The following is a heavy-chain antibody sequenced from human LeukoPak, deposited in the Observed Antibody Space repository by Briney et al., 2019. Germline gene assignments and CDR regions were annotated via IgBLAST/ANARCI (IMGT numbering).Heavy chain of an antibody. CDR1: GFTFTSSA. D-gene: IGHD2-2*01. J-gene: IGHJ6*02. Sequence: ASVTVSCKASGFTFTSSAMQWVRQARGQRLEWIGWIVVGSGNTNYAQKFQERVTITRDMSTSTAYMELSSLRSEDTAVYYCAAPIVPAAMGYYYYGMDVWGQGTTVTVSS. V-gene: IGHV1-58*02. CDR3: AAPIVPAAMGYYYYGMDV. CDR2: IVVGSGNT.